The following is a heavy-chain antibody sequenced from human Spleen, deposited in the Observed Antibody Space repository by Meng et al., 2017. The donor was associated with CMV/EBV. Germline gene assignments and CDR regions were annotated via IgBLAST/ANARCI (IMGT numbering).Heavy chain of an antibody. J-gene: IGHJ4*02. D-gene: IGHD3-16*02. CDR1: GYTFTGYY. CDR2: INPNSGGT. CDR3: ARGMITFGGVNVG. V-gene: IGHV1-2*02. Sequence: ASVMVSCKASGYTFTGYYMHWVRQAPGQGLEWMGWINPNSGGTNYAQKFQGRVTMTRDTSISTAYMELSRLRSDDTAVYYCARGMITFGGVNVGWGQGTLVTVSS.